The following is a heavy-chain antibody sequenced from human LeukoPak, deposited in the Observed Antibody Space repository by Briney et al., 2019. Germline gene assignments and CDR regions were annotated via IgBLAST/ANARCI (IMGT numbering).Heavy chain of an antibody. CDR2: IYYSGST. Sequence: TSETLSLTCTVSGGSISSSSYYWGWIRQPPGKGLEWIGSIYYSGSTYYNPSLKSRVTVSVDTSKNQFSLKLSSVTAADTAVYYCARVKAIAAAGNYFDYWGQGTLVTVSS. J-gene: IGHJ4*02. CDR1: GGSISSSSYY. CDR3: ARVKAIAAAGNYFDY. D-gene: IGHD6-13*01. V-gene: IGHV4-39*01.